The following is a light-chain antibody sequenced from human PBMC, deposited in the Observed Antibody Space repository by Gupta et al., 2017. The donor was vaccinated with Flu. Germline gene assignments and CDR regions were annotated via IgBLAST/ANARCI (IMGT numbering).Light chain of an antibody. Sequence: SYVLTQPPSVSVAPGQAARITCGGNNIGRKAVHWYQQKPGQAPVLVVYDDSARPSGIPERFSGSNSGNTATLTISRIEAGDEADYYCQVWDTTSDHYVFGIGTKATVL. CDR1: NIGRKA. CDR3: QVWDTTSDHYV. CDR2: DDS. J-gene: IGLJ1*01. V-gene: IGLV3-21*02.